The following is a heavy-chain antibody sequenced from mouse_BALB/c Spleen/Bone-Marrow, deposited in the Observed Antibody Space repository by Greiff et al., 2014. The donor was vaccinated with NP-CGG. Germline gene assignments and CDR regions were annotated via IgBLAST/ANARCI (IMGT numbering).Heavy chain of an antibody. CDR1: GYTFTSYW. CDR3: ASYSGAY. V-gene: IGHV1S81*02. D-gene: IGHD2-12*01. CDR2: INPSNGRT. Sequence: QVHVKQSGAELVKPGASVKLSCKASGYTFTSYWMHWVKQRPGQGLEWIGEINPSNGRTNYNEKFKIKATLTVDKSSSTAYMQLSSLTSEDSAVYYCASYSGAYWGQGTLVTVSA. J-gene: IGHJ3*01.